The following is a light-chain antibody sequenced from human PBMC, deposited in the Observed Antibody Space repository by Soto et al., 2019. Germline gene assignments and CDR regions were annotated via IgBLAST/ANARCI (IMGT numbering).Light chain of an antibody. J-gene: IGKJ1*01. CDR2: LGA. CDR1: QSLLHSNGYKY. Sequence: DIVMTQSPLSLPVTPGEPASISCRSSQSLLHSNGYKYLDWYLQKPGQSPQLLSYLGANRASGVLDRVSGSGSGTEFKLKISRVEAEDVGVYYCMQSLQTLWTFGQGTQVEIK. V-gene: IGKV2-28*01. CDR3: MQSLQTLWT.